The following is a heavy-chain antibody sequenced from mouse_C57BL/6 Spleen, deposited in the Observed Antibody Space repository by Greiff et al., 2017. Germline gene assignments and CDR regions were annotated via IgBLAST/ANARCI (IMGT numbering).Heavy chain of an antibody. Sequence: EVQLVESGGGLVKPGGSLKLSCAASGFTFSSYAMSWVRQTPEKRLEWVATISDGGSYTYYPDNVKGRFTISRDNAKNNLYLQMSHLKSEDTAMYYCAREVANWDYYYAMDYWGQGTSVTVSS. CDR1: GFTFSSYA. CDR2: ISDGGSYT. CDR3: AREVANWDYYYAMDY. V-gene: IGHV5-4*01. D-gene: IGHD4-1*01. J-gene: IGHJ4*01.